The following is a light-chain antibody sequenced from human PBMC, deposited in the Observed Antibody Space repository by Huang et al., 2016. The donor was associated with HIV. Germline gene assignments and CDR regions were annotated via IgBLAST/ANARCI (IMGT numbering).Light chain of an antibody. CDR2: KAS. J-gene: IGKJ1*01. V-gene: IGKV1-5*03. CDR1: QRISTW. Sequence: DIQVTQSPSTLSAFVGDRVNITCRTSQRISTWLAWYQQRPGKAPNLLISKASNLETWVPSRFSGNGSGTEFTLTINGLQPDDLATDYCQHQWTFGQGTKVEIK. CDR3: QHQWT.